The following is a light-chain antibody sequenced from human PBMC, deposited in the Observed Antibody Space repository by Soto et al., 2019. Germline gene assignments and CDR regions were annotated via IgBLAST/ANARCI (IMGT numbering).Light chain of an antibody. CDR1: GSNIGDNY. CDR2: DNN. Sequence: QSVLTQPPSVSAAPGQKVTISCSGSGSNIGDNYVSWYQHLPGTAPKLLIYDNNKRPSGIPDRFSGSKSGTSATLGITGLQTGDEADYYCATWDNSLSAGGGVFGGGTKLTVL. V-gene: IGLV1-51*01. CDR3: ATWDNSLSAGGGV. J-gene: IGLJ2*01.